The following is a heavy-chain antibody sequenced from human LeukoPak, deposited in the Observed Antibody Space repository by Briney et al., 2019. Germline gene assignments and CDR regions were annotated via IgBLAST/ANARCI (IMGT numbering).Heavy chain of an antibody. J-gene: IGHJ6*04. D-gene: IGHD2-21*02. V-gene: IGHV4-34*01. CDR3: ARGWVTTTSYYYYGMDV. CDR1: GGSFSGYY. Sequence: SETLSLTCAVYGGSFSGYYRTWIRQPPGKGLEWIGEINHTGGTNYNPSLKSRVTISVDTSKSQFSLKLSSVTAADTAVYYCARGWVTTTSYYYYGMDVWGRGTTVTVSS. CDR2: INHTGGT.